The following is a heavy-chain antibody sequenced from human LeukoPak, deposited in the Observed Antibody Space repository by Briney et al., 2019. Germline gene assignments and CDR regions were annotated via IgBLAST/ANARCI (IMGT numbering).Heavy chain of an antibody. CDR1: GYTFTDYY. J-gene: IGHJ4*02. CDR2: LNPNSGET. CDR3: ARGRHIEMTTLSGGSDY. Sequence: ASVKVSCKASGYTFTDYYMHGVRQSPRQGLEGKGWLNPNSGETKYATKFQGRVGMTRDTSISTAYMDLSDLRSDDTAVYYCARGRHIEMTTLSGGSDYWGQGTLVTVSS. D-gene: IGHD5-24*01. V-gene: IGHV1-2*02.